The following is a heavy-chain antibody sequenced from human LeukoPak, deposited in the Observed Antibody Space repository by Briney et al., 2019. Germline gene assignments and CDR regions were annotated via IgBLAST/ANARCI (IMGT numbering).Heavy chain of an antibody. CDR2: ISSSGNII. J-gene: IGHJ4*02. V-gene: IGHV3-11*01. CDR3: ARAMFGGVIGKFDY. Sequence: PGGSLRLSCAASGFTFSDYNMSWIRQAPGQGLEWVSHISSSGNIIYYVDSVKGRFTISRDNAKNSLYLQMNSLRAEDTAVYYCARAMFGGVIGKFDYWGQGSLVTVSS. D-gene: IGHD3-16*02. CDR1: GFTFSDYN.